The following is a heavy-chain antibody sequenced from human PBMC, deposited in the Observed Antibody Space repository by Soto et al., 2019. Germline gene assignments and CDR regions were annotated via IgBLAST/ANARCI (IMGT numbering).Heavy chain of an antibody. D-gene: IGHD2-15*01. CDR3: AHRVVGPGPITRAFDF. CDR2: IYWDGDK. J-gene: IGHJ3*01. CDR1: GFSLSTSGVG. Sequence: QITLKESGPTLVQPTQTLTLTCTFSGFSLSTSGVGVGGIRQPPGKTLEWLALIYWDGDKRYTPSLKSRLFISKDTSKNQVVLTMTKVDPEDTATYYCAHRVVGPGPITRAFDFWGQGTMVTVSS. V-gene: IGHV2-5*02.